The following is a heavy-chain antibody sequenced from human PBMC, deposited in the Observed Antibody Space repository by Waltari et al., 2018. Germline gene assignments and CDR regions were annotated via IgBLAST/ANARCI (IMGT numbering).Heavy chain of an antibody. D-gene: IGHD3-16*01. J-gene: IGHJ3*01. CDR3: ARDLSPDLAFGFDV. Sequence: VQLVQSAAEVKRPGASVRVACKASGYSFTTYHLHWVRQAPGQGLEWMGIINPDSGRRIYAEKFKGRVAMTRDTSTTTVYMELTSLRPGDTAIYYCARDLSPDLAFGFDVWGQGTTVIVSS. CDR2: INPDSGRR. V-gene: IGHV1-46*01. CDR1: GYSFTTYH.